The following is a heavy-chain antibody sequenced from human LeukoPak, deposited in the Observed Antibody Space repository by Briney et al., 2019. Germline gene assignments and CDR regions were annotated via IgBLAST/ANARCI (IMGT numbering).Heavy chain of an antibody. J-gene: IGHJ4*02. V-gene: IGHV4-59*01. D-gene: IGHD5-12*01. CDR3: ARGYEYNFDY. Sequence: SETRSLTCTVSGGSISSYYWSWIRQPPGKGLEWIGYIYYSGSTNYNPSLKSRVTIPVDTSKNQFSLKLSSVTAADTAVYYCARGYEYNFDYWGQGTLVTVSS. CDR2: IYYSGST. CDR1: GGSISSYY.